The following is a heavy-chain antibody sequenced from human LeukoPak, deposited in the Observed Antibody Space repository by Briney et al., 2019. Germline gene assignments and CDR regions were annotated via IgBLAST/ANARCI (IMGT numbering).Heavy chain of an antibody. V-gene: IGHV3-7*03. Sequence: GGSLRLSCAASGFTFSNYWMSWVRQAPGKGLEWVANIKHDGGDKHYVDSVKGRFTIGRDSAKNSLNLQMNSLRAEDTAVYYCARGGNYDILTGYIFDYWGQGTLVTVSS. CDR1: GFTFSNYW. D-gene: IGHD3-9*01. J-gene: IGHJ4*02. CDR2: IKHDGGDK. CDR3: ARGGNYDILTGYIFDY.